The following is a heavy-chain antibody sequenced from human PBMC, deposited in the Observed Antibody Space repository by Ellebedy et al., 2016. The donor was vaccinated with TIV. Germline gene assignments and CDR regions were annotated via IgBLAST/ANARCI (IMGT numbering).Heavy chain of an antibody. D-gene: IGHD3-16*01. CDR3: AKDKRMITFGGVIDY. CDR2: ISWNSGSI. V-gene: IGHV3-9*01. CDR1: GFTFADYA. J-gene: IGHJ4*02. Sequence: SLKISCAASGFTFADYAMHWVRQAPGKGLEWVSGISWNSGSIGYVDSVKGRFTISRDNAKNSLYLQMNSLRPEDTALYYCAKDKRMITFGGVIDYWGQGTLVTVSS.